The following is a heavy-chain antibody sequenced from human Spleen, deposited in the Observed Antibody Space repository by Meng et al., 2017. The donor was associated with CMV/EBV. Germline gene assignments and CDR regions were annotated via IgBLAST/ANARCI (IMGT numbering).Heavy chain of an antibody. Sequence: GESLKISCTASGFTFSSYAMHWVRQAPGKGLEWAAFIRYDGSSKYYTDSVKGRFTISRDNSKNTLYLVMNSLRAEDTAVYYCAKDLSWWADNYYSYGMDVWGQGTTVTVSS. CDR1: GFTFSSYA. V-gene: IGHV3-30*02. J-gene: IGHJ6*02. D-gene: IGHD2-8*02. CDR2: IRYDGSSK. CDR3: AKDLSWWADNYYSYGMDV.